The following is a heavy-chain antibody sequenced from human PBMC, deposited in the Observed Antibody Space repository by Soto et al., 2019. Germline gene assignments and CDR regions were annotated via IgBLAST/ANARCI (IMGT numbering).Heavy chain of an antibody. CDR3: ARVVNCGGDCYYYYYYGMDV. J-gene: IGHJ6*02. CDR2: IYYSGST. V-gene: IGHV4-59*01. D-gene: IGHD2-21*02. CDR1: GGSISSYY. Sequence: KTSETLSLTCTVSGGSISSYYWSWIRQPPGKGLEWIGYIYYSGSTNYNPSLKSRVTISVDTSKSQFSLKLSSVTAADTAVYYCARVVNCGGDCYYYYYYGMDVWGQGTTVTVSS.